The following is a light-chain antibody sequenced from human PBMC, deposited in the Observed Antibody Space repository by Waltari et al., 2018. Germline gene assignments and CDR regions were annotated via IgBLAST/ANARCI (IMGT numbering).Light chain of an antibody. CDR1: QSISTW. CDR2: KAS. V-gene: IGKV1-5*03. CDR3: QQYNTYWT. Sequence: DIQMTQSPSTLSASVGDRVTITCRASQSISTWVAWYQQKPGKAPKVLIYKASNLETGVPSRFSGSGSGTEFTLTISSLQPDDFAVYYCQQYNTYWTFGQGTKVEIK. J-gene: IGKJ1*01.